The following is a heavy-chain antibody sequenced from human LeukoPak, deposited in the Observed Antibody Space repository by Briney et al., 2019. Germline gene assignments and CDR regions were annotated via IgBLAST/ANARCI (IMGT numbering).Heavy chain of an antibody. CDR3: AREGLEILTGYSGYGMDV. Sequence: GGSLRLSCAASGFTFSSYSMNWVRQAPGKGLEWVSYISSSGSTIYYADSVKGRFTISRDNAKNSLYLQMNSLRAEDTAVYYCAREGLEILTGYSGYGMDVWGQGTTVTVSS. V-gene: IGHV3-48*04. CDR1: GFTFSSYS. D-gene: IGHD3-9*01. J-gene: IGHJ6*02. CDR2: ISSSGSTI.